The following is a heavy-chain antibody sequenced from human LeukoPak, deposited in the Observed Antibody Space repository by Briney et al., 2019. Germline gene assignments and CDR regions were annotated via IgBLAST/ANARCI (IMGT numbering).Heavy chain of an antibody. D-gene: IGHD3-3*01. CDR2: IIPIFGTA. J-gene: IGHJ6*02. CDR1: GGTFSSYA. CDR3: ATKGRFLEWLPAADYYYGMDV. Sequence: GASVKVSCTASGGTFSSYAISWVRQAPGQGLEWMGGIIPIFGTANYAQKFQGRVTITADESTSTAYMELSSLRSEDTAVYYCATKGRFLEWLPAADYYYGMDVWGQGTTVTVSS. V-gene: IGHV1-69*13.